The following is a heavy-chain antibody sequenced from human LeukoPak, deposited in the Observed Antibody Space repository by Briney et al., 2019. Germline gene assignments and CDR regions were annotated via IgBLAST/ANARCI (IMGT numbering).Heavy chain of an antibody. CDR2: INHSGST. D-gene: IGHD3-9*01. CDR1: GGSFSGYY. Sequence: SETLSLTCAVYGGSFSGYYWSWIRQPPGKGLEWIGEINHSGSTNYNPSLKSRVTISVDTSKNQFSLKLSSVTAADTAVYYCARDLLTGVFDYWGQGTLVTVSS. J-gene: IGHJ4*02. V-gene: IGHV4-34*01. CDR3: ARDLLTGVFDY.